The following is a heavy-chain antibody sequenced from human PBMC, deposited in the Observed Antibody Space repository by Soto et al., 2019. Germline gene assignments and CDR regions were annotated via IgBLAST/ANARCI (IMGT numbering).Heavy chain of an antibody. CDR2: IYTSGST. D-gene: IGHD2-21*02. V-gene: IGHV4-4*07. CDR3: ARDLAYCGGDCYGPFDY. CDR1: GGSISSYY. J-gene: IGHJ4*02. Sequence: SETLSLTCTVSGGSISSYYWSWIRQPAGKGLEWIGRIYTSGSTNYNPSLKSRVTMSVDTSKNQFSLKLSSVTAADTAVYYCARDLAYCGGDCYGPFDYWGQGTMVTVS.